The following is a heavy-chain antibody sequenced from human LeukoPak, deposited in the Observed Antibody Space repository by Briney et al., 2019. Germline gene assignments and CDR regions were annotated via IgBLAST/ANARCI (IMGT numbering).Heavy chain of an antibody. V-gene: IGHV3-7*01. CDR3: ATDRGWRTSGYYLYYFEY. Sequence: GGSLRLSCAASGFTLSNYAMSWVRQAPGKGLEWVASIKHDGSEKYYVDSVRGRFTISRDNTMNSLYLQMSSLRAEDTAVYYCATDRGWRTSGYYLYYFEYWGQGTLVTYSS. D-gene: IGHD3-3*01. J-gene: IGHJ4*02. CDR2: IKHDGSEK. CDR1: GFTLSNYA.